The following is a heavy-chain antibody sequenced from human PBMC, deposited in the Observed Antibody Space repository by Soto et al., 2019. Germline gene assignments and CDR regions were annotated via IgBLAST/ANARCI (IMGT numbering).Heavy chain of an antibody. Sequence: QVQLVQSGAEVKKPGSSVKVSCKASGGTFSSYAISWVRQAPGQGLEWMGGIIPIFGTANYAQKFQGRVTITADESTSTYYMELSRLRSEDTAVYYCARDHVCSSTSCDTARSNYVSNYYDYYGMDVWGQVTTVNVSS. CDR1: GGTFSSYA. CDR3: ARDHVCSSTSCDTARSNYVSNYYDYYGMDV. D-gene: IGHD2-2*02. V-gene: IGHV1-69*01. CDR2: IIPIFGTA. J-gene: IGHJ6*02.